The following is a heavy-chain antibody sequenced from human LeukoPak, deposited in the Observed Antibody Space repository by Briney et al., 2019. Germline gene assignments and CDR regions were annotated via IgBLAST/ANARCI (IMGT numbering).Heavy chain of an antibody. J-gene: IGHJ6*03. CDR1: GYSFTSHY. Sequence: EASVKVSCKASGYSFTSHYMHWVRQAPGQGLEWMGLINPSGSSTLYAQKFQGRVTMTRDMSTTTDYMELSSLRSDDTAVYYCARGGLPAFYYYMDVWGKGTTVTVSS. CDR2: INPSGSST. D-gene: IGHD2-2*01. V-gene: IGHV1-46*01. CDR3: ARGGLPAFYYYMDV.